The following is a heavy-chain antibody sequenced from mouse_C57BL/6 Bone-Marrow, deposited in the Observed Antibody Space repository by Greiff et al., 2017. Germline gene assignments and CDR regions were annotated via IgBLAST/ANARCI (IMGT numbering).Heavy chain of an antibody. CDR1: GFTFSDYY. Sequence: EVQRVESGGGLVQPGGSLKLSCAASGFTFSDYYMYWVRQTPEKRLEWVAYISNGGGSTYYPDTVKGRFTISRDNAKNTLYLQMSRLKSEDTAMYYCARQCLFITTVVATGNYYAMDYWCQGTSVTVSS. CDR3: ARQCLFITTVVATGNYYAMDY. J-gene: IGHJ4*01. D-gene: IGHD1-1*01. V-gene: IGHV5-12*01. CDR2: ISNGGGST.